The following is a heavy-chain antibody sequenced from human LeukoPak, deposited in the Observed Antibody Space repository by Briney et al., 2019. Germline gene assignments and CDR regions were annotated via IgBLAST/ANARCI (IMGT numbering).Heavy chain of an antibody. J-gene: IGHJ5*02. CDR2: INHSGST. V-gene: IGHV4-34*01. D-gene: IGHD7-27*01. CDR1: GGSFSGYY. Sequence: PSETLSLTCAVYGGSFSGYYWSWIRQPPGKGLEWIGEINHSGSTNYNPSLKSRVTISVDTSKNQFSLKLSSVTAADTAVYYCCKTGGHSWFDPWGQGTLVTVSS. CDR3: CKTGGHSWFDP.